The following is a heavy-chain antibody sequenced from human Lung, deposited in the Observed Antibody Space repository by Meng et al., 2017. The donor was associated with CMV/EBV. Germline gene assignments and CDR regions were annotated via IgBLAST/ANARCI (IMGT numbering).Heavy chain of an antibody. CDR1: GFSFSSYW. J-gene: IGHJ4*02. Sequence: ESLKISCAASGFSFSSYWMSWVRQAPGKGLEWVANIKYDGSEKHYADSVKGRFTISRDDAKNSLHLQMKSLRAEDTAVYYCARARATGTDTSSPDSWGQGTXVTGAS. D-gene: IGHD6-13*01. CDR2: IKYDGSEK. CDR3: ARARATGTDTSSPDS. V-gene: IGHV3-7*01.